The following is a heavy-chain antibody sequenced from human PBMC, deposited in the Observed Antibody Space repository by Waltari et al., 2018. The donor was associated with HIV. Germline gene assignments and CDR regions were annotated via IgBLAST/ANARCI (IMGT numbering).Heavy chain of an antibody. CDR1: GGSFSGYY. CDR3: ASSLPLGAARRRGLDY. D-gene: IGHD6-6*01. CDR2: SNQDGIN. Sequence: QVQLQQWGAGLLKPSETLSLTCAVYGGSFSGYYWSWIRKPPGKGLEWSGGSNQDGINNYNPSLKSRVTISVDTSKNQFSLKLSSVTAADTAVYYWASSLPLGAARRRGLDYWGQGTQVTGAS. V-gene: IGHV4-34*01. J-gene: IGHJ4*02.